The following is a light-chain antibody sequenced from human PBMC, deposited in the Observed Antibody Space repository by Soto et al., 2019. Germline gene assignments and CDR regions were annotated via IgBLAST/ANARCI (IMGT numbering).Light chain of an antibody. CDR2: GGS. CDR1: QSVSSNH. J-gene: IGKJ1*01. CDR3: QQYGGSPRT. V-gene: IGKV3-20*01. Sequence: EIVLTQSPGTLSLSPGERATLSCRASQSVSSNHLAWYQQKIGQAPRLLIYGGSSRATGIPDRFSGSGSGTDFTLTISRLEPEDSAVYYCQQYGGSPRTFGQGTKVEIK.